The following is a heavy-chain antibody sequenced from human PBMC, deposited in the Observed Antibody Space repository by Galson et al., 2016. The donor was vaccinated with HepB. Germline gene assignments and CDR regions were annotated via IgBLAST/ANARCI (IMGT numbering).Heavy chain of an antibody. J-gene: IGHJ4*02. CDR1: GFPFSNSG. V-gene: IGHV3-23*01. CDR3: GKHGGVDY. D-gene: IGHD3-16*01. CDR2: ITRSGEAT. Sequence: SLRLSCAASGFPFSNSGMSWVRQAPGRGLEWVSGITRSGEATHYAAFVKGRFTISRANSKNTRYLYMTNLTAGNTAIYYCGKHGGVDYWGQGALVTVSS.